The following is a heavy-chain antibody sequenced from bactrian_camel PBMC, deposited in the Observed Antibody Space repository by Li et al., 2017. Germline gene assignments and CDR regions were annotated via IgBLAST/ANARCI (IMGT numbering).Heavy chain of an antibody. Sequence: HVQLVESGGGSVQVGGSLTLSCMASGYRCGWAWFRQAPGKEREGIAAIYAGGDTPYYDDSVKGRFTISQDNAKSTLYLQLNNLKTEDTAMYFCAASWYPCEVDDSENEYRWWGQGTQVTVS. V-gene: IGHV3S1*01. CDR2: IYAGGDTP. CDR1: GYRCGWAW. J-gene: IGHJ4*01. D-gene: IGHD6*01. CDR3: AASWYPCEVDDSENEYRW.